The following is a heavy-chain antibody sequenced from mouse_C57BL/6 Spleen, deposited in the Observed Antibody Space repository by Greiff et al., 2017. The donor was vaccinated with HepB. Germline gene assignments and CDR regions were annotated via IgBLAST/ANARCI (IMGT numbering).Heavy chain of an antibody. CDR2: INPSTGGT. CDR1: GYSFTGYY. D-gene: IGHD2-4*01. Sequence: VQLQQSGPELVKPGASVKISCKASGYSFTGYYMNWVKQSPEKSLEWIGEINPSTGGTTYNRKFKAKATLTVDKSSSTAYMQLKSLTSEDSAVYYCARTLITTYAMDYWGQGTSVTVSS. J-gene: IGHJ4*01. V-gene: IGHV1-42*01. CDR3: ARTLITTYAMDY.